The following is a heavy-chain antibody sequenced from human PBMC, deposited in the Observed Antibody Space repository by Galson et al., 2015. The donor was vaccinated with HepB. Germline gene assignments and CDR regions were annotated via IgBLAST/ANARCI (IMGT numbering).Heavy chain of an antibody. Sequence: VKVSCQASGGTFSSYAISWVRQAPGQGLEWMGGIIPIFGTANYAQKFQGRVTITADESTSTAYMELSSLRSEDTAVYYCAGEKPRLRRELGDAFDIWGQGTMVTVSS. D-gene: IGHD4-17*01. CDR2: IIPIFGTA. CDR1: GGTFSSYA. V-gene: IGHV1-69*01. J-gene: IGHJ3*02. CDR3: AGEKPRLRRELGDAFDI.